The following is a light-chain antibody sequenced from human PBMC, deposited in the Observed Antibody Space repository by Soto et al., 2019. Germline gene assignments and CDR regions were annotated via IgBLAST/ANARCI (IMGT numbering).Light chain of an antibody. CDR1: SSDVGGSTY. CDR3: SSYAGSSNMI. V-gene: IGLV2-8*01. Sequence: QSVLTQPPSASGSPGQSVTISSTGTSSDVGGSTYVSWYQQHPGKAPKLMIYEVSKRPSGVPDRFSGSKSGNTASLTVSGLQAEDEADYYCSSYAGSSNMIFGGGTKLTVL. CDR2: EVS. J-gene: IGLJ2*01.